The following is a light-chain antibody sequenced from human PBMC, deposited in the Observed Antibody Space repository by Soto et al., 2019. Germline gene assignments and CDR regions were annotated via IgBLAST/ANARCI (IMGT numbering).Light chain of an antibody. Sequence: DVVMTQSPLSLPVTLGQPASISCRSSQSLAYSDGNTYLNWFQQRPGQSPRRLNYKVSNRDSGVPERLSGSGSGTDFTLKISSVEAEDVGVYYCMQGTHSPPYTFGQGTKLEIK. J-gene: IGKJ2*01. CDR3: MQGTHSPPYT. CDR2: KVS. CDR1: QSLAYSDGNTY. V-gene: IGKV2-30*01.